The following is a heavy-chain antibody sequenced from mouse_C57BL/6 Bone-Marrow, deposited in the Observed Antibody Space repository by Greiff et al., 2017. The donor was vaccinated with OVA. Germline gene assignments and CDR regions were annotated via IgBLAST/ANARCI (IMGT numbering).Heavy chain of an antibody. CDR2: ISNGGGST. Sequence: EVHLVESGGGLVQPGGSLKLSCAASGFTFSDYYMYWVRQTPEKRLEWVAYISNGGGSTYYPDTVKGRFTISRDNAKNTLYLQMSRLKSEDTAMYYCARRGIYYDYDLSMDYWGQGTSVTVSS. J-gene: IGHJ4*01. CDR1: GFTFSDYY. V-gene: IGHV5-12*01. CDR3: ARRGIYYDYDLSMDY. D-gene: IGHD2-4*01.